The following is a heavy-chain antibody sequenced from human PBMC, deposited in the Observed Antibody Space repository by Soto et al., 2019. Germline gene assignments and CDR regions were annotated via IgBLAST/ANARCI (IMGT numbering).Heavy chain of an antibody. CDR1: GYSISSGYY. CDR2: IYHSGSA. V-gene: IGHV4-38-2*02. Sequence: LSLTCAVSGYSISSGYYWGWIRQPPGEGLEWIASIYHSGSAYYNPSLKSRVTISVDTSKNQFSLKLTSVTAADTAVYYCARDRPGVGSSWRYWGQGTLVTVSS. CDR3: ARDRPGVGSSWRY. D-gene: IGHD6-13*01. J-gene: IGHJ4*02.